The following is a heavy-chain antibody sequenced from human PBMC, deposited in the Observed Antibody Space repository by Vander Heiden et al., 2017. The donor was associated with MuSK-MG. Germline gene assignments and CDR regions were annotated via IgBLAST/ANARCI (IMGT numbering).Heavy chain of an antibody. D-gene: IGHD2-21*02. CDR3: AKGRRGDVDAFDI. CDR2: ISGSGGDT. Sequence: EVQLLESGGGLAPPGGSLRLSCAASGFTFSSYAMSWVRRAPGEGLEWVSGISGSGGDTYYADSVKGRFTISRDNSKNTLYLQMNSLRAEDTAVFYCAKGRRGDVDAFDIWGQGTMVTVSS. J-gene: IGHJ3*02. CDR1: GFTFSSYA. V-gene: IGHV3-23*01.